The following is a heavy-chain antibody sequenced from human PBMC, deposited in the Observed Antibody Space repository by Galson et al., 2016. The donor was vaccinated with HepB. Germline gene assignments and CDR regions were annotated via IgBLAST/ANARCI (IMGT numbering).Heavy chain of an antibody. CDR3: ARDRGGTYSNCFDY. J-gene: IGHJ4*03. D-gene: IGHD1-7*01. Sequence: SLRLSCAASGFTFSRSWMSWVRQAPGKGLEWVANIKQDGSENYYVDSVKGRVTISSDNAKNSLYLQINSLSAEDTAVYYCARDRGGTYSNCFDYWGQGTVVTFSS. CDR1: GFTFSRSW. V-gene: IGHV3-7*03. CDR2: IKQDGSEN.